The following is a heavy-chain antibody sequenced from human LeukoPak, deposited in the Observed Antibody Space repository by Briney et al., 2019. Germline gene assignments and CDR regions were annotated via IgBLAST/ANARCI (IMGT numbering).Heavy chain of an antibody. CDR2: IKQDGSDR. CDR3: VRNLAVAGTCFDS. V-gene: IGHV3-7*03. CDR1: GFAFRNYW. D-gene: IGHD6-19*01. Sequence: PGGSLRLSCAASGFAFRNYWMSWVRQAPGTGLEWVANIKQDGSDRNYVTSVRGRFTISRDNAESSLYLQMNRLRVEDTAVYYCVRNLAVAGTCFDSWGQGTLVTVSS. J-gene: IGHJ4*02.